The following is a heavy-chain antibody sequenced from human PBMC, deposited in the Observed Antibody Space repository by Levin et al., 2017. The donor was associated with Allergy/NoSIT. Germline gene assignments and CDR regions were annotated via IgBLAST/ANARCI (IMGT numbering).Heavy chain of an antibody. V-gene: IGHV4-39*01. CDR1: GDSIRSSTYY. J-gene: IGHJ4*02. CDR2: VYNSGNT. CDR3: ARHGWFAEFADFFFDF. D-gene: IGHD3-10*01. Sequence: SQTLSLPCSVSGDSIRSSTYYWGWIRQPPGKGPEWIGSVYNSGNTYYNSSLKSRVTIFVDTSKNQFSLKLIAVTAADTAVYYCARHGWFAEFADFFFDFWGQGSLVTVSS.